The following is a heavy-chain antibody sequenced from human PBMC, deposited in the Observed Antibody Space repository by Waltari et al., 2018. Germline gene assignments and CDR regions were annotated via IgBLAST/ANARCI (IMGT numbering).Heavy chain of an antibody. CDR2: ISYAGTT. D-gene: IGHD5-12*01. CDR3: ATYIGASVGTAAFDV. CDR1: GGSIHTPKQY. J-gene: IGHJ3*01. V-gene: IGHV4-39*01. Sequence: QLQLQESGPGPVKPSETLSLTCSVSGGSIHTPKQYWSWIRQPPGQGLEWIVTISYAGTTYTNPSLRSRLTMSRDTSKNQLSLTLGSTTAADTAVYYCATYIGASVGTAAFDVWGQGTMVTVSS.